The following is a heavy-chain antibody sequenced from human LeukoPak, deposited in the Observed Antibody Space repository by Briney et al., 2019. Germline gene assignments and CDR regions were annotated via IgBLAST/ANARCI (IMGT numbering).Heavy chain of an antibody. J-gene: IGHJ4*02. CDR2: INHSGST. Sequence: SETLSLTCAVYGGSFSGYSWSWIRQPPGKGLEWIGEINHSGSTNYNPSLKSRVTISVDTSKNQFSLKLSSVTAADTAVYYCARQRVGDFWSGYYWGQGTLVTVSS. D-gene: IGHD3-3*01. CDR3: ARQRVGDFWSGYY. CDR1: GGSFSGYS. V-gene: IGHV4-34*01.